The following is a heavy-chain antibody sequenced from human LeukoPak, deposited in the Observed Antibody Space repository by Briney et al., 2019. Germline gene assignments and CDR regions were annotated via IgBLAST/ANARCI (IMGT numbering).Heavy chain of an antibody. D-gene: IGHD3-3*01. CDR3: ASDYDFWSGYYGYFQH. CDR1: GYSISSGYY. CDR2: IYHSGST. Sequence: SETLSLTCAVSGYSISSGYYWGWIRQPPGKGLEWIGSIYHSGSTYYNPSLKSRVTISVDTSKNQFSLKLSSVTAADTAVYYCASDYDFWSGYYGYFQHWGQGTLATVSS. J-gene: IGHJ1*01. V-gene: IGHV4-38-2*01.